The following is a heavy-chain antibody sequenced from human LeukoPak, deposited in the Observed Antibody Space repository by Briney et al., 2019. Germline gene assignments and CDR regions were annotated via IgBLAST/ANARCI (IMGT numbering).Heavy chain of an antibody. CDR1: GFSFSSYW. D-gene: IGHD4-23*01. V-gene: IGHV3-7*03. CDR2: IKQDGSEK. CDR3: ARDGGYGGNSGPFDY. Sequence: GGSLRLSCAASGFSFSSYWMSWVRQAPGKGLEWVANIKQDGSEKDYVDSVKGRFTISRDNAKNSVYPQMNSLRAEDTAVYYCARDGGYGGNSGPFDYWGQGTLVTVSS. J-gene: IGHJ4*02.